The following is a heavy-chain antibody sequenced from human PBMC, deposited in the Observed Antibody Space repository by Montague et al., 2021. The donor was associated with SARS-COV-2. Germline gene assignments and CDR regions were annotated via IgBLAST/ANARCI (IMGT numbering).Heavy chain of an antibody. CDR2: IYSSGST. J-gene: IGHJ6*02. D-gene: IGHD3-10*01. CDR1: GGSISSYY. Sequence: SETLSLTCTVSGGSISSYYWSWIRQPAGKGLEWIGRIYSSGSTNFNPSLKSRVTMSVDPSKSQFSLKLTSGTAADTAVYYCARVGTLARGVFISDAMDVWGQGTTVTVSS. CDR3: ARVGTLARGVFISDAMDV. V-gene: IGHV4-4*07.